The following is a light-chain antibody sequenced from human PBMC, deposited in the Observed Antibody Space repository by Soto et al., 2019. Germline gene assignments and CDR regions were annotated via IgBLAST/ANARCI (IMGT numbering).Light chain of an antibody. J-gene: IGKJ2*01. CDR2: GAS. V-gene: IGKV3-20*01. CDR1: QSGNSNY. Sequence: EIVLTQSPGTLSFSPGERATLSCRASQSGNSNYLTWYQQKPGQAPRLLIYGASSRATGIPDRFSGSGSGTDFTLTISRLEPEDFAVYYCQQYGGSPLYTFGQGTKLEIK. CDR3: QQYGGSPLYT.